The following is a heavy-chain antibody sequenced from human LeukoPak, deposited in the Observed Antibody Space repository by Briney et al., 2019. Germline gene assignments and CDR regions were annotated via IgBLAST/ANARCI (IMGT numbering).Heavy chain of an antibody. D-gene: IGHD2-2*01. CDR2: ISSSGGST. CDR1: GFTFSSYA. V-gene: IGHV3-23*01. Sequence: GGSLRLSCAASGFTFSSYAMSWVRQAPGKGLEWVSAISSSGGSTYYADSVKGRFTISRDNSKNTLYLQMNSLRAEGTAVYYCAKVSYDIVVVPAARYFDYWGQGTLVTVSS. J-gene: IGHJ4*02. CDR3: AKVSYDIVVVPAARYFDY.